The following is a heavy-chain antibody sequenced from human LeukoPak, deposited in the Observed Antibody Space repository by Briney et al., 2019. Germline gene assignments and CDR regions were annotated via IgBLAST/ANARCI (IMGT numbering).Heavy chain of an antibody. V-gene: IGHV1-69*05. CDR2: MIPIFGTA. CDR1: GGTFSSYA. D-gene: IGHD3-22*01. CDR3: ARGGISYYYDSSGYPFDY. J-gene: IGHJ4*02. Sequence: SVKVSCKASGGTFSSYAISWVRQAPGQGLEWMGRMIPIFGTANYAQKFQGRVTITTDESTSTAYMELSSLRSEDTAVYYCARGGISYYYDSSGYPFDYWGQGTLVTVSS.